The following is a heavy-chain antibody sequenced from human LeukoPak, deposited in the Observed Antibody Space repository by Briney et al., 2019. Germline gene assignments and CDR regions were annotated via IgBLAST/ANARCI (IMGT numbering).Heavy chain of an antibody. CDR3: ATLGVRFGERWFDP. D-gene: IGHD3-10*01. J-gene: IGHJ5*02. V-gene: IGHV4-59*01. CDR2: IYYSGST. Sequence: SETLSLTCTVSGGSISSYYWSWIRQPPGKGLEWIGYIYYSGSTNYNPSLKSRVTISVDTSKNQFSLKLSSVTAADTAVYYCATLGVRFGERWFDPWGQGTLVTVSS. CDR1: GGSISSYY.